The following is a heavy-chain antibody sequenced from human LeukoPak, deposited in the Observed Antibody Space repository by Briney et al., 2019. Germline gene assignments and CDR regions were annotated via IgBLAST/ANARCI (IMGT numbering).Heavy chain of an antibody. CDR2: IIPIFGTA. Sequence: ASVKVSCKDSGGTFSSYAISWARQAPGQGLEWMGGIIPIFGTANYAQKFQGRVTITADESTSTAYMELSSLRSEDTAVYYCARDLGFLEWLPLDYWGQGTLVTVSS. J-gene: IGHJ4*02. D-gene: IGHD3-3*01. CDR3: ARDLGFLEWLPLDY. V-gene: IGHV1-69*13. CDR1: GGTFSSYA.